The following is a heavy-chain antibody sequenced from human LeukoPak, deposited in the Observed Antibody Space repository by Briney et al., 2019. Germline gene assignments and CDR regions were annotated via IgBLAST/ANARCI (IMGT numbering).Heavy chain of an antibody. V-gene: IGHV4-59*01. CDR3: ARGEGGPFDY. D-gene: IGHD2-15*01. CDR2: IYYSGST. CDR1: GGSISSYY. Sequence: SETLSLTCTVSGGSISSYYWSWIRQPPGKGLEWIGYIYYSGSTNYNPSLKSRVTVSVDTSKNQFSLKLSSVTAADTAVYYCARGEGGPFDYWGQGTLVTVSS. J-gene: IGHJ4*02.